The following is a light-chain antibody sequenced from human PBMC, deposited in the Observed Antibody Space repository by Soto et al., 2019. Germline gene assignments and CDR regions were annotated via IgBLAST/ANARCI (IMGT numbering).Light chain of an antibody. CDR3: LQDYNYPWT. CDR2: AAS. Sequence: IQMTQSPSSLSASVGDRVTITCRASQSIKNYLNWYQQKPGKAPKLLIYAASSLQSGVPSRFSGSGSGTDFTLTISSLQPEDFATYYCLQDYNYPWTCGQGTKVDIK. J-gene: IGKJ1*01. CDR1: QSIKNY. V-gene: IGKV1-6*01.